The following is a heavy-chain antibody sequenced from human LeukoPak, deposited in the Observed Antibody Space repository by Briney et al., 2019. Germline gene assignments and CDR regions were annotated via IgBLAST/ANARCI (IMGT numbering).Heavy chain of an antibody. Sequence: SETLSLTCTVSGGSISSYYWSWIRQPPGKGLEWIGEINHSGSTNYNPSLNSRVTISVDTSRNQFSLKLSSVTAADTAVYYCASLYGSGRPDYYYYYYIDVWGKGTTVTVSS. CDR2: INHSGST. J-gene: IGHJ6*03. D-gene: IGHD3-10*01. CDR3: ASLYGSGRPDYYYYYYIDV. V-gene: IGHV4-34*01. CDR1: GGSISSYY.